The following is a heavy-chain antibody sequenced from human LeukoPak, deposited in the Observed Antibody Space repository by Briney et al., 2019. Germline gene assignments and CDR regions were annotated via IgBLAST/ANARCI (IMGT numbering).Heavy chain of an antibody. J-gene: IGHJ4*02. CDR1: GFNFGSYA. D-gene: IGHD3-10*01. CDR3: ARHPIGGRPDYLDY. CDR2: ISSDASIT. V-gene: IGHV3-30*01. Sequence: GGSLRLSCTASGFNFGSYAMHWVRQAPGKGFEWVAVISSDASITIYPDSMRGRFTISRDNSKNTLYLDMNNLRGEDTALYCRARHPIGGRPDYLDYWGQGTLVTVSS.